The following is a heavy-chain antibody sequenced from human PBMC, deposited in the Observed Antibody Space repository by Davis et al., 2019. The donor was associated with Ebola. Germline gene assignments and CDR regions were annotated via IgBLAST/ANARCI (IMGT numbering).Heavy chain of an antibody. CDR2: IYPGDSDT. Sequence: GESLKISCKGSGYSFTSYWIGWVRQMPGKGLEWMGIIYPGDSDTRYSPSFQGQVPISADKSISPAYLHWSSLKASDTAMYYCARQAPPPYCSSTSCYKVRYYYYGMDVWGQGTTVTVSS. CDR3: ARQAPPPYCSSTSCYKVRYYYYGMDV. CDR1: GYSFTSYW. J-gene: IGHJ6*02. D-gene: IGHD2-2*02. V-gene: IGHV5-51*01.